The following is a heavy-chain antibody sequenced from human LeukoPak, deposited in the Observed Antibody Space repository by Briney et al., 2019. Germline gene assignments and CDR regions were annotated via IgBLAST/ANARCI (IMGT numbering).Heavy chain of an antibody. D-gene: IGHD1-7*01. V-gene: IGHV1-69*05. J-gene: IGHJ3*02. CDR2: IIPIFGTA. CDR1: GGTFSSYA. CDR3: AREELPPYNWNYVDI. Sequence: SVKVSCKASGGTFSSYAISWVRQAPGQGLEWMGGIIPIFGTANYAQKFQGRVTITTDESTSTAYLELSSLRSEDTAVYYCAREELPPYNWNYVDIWGQGTMVTVSS.